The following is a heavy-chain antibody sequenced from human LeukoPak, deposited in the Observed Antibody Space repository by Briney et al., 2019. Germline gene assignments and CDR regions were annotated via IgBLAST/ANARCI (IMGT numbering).Heavy chain of an antibody. V-gene: IGHV1-69*01. CDR3: ARGPVAMVRGVHYLDY. CDR2: IIPIFGTA. Sequence: SVKVSCKASGGTFTSYAISWVRQAPGQGLEWMGGIIPIFGTANYAQKFHGRVTITADESTSTAYTELSSLRSEDTAVYYCARGPVAMVRGVHYLDYWGQGTLVTVSS. J-gene: IGHJ4*02. CDR1: GGTFTSYA. D-gene: IGHD3-10*01.